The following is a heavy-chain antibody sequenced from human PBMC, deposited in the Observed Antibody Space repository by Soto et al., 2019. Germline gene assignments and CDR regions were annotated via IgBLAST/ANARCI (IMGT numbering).Heavy chain of an antibody. Sequence: QVQLQESGPGLVKPSQTLSLTCTVSGGSISSGDYYWSWIRQPPGKGLEWIGYIYYSGSTYYNPSLKSRVTISVDTSTTKYSLKLSSVTAAATAVYYCARSYGDYVSYFQHWGQGTLVTVSS. CDR3: ARSYGDYVSYFQH. J-gene: IGHJ1*01. CDR1: GGSISSGDYY. CDR2: IYYSGST. V-gene: IGHV4-30-4*01. D-gene: IGHD4-17*01.